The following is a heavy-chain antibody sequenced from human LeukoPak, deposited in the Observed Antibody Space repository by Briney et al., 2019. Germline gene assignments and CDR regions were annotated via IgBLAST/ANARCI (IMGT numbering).Heavy chain of an antibody. J-gene: IGHJ5*02. CDR2: VNPKDGGT. CDR1: GYTFTGYY. CDR3: ARDWILTGPPLGS. Sequence: ASVKVSCKASGYTFTGYYFHWVRQAPGQGLEWMGCVNPKDGGTKYAQKFQGRLTITRDTSISAAYMELSRLTSDDTAVYYCARDWILTGPPLGSWGQGTLVTVSS. V-gene: IGHV1-2*02. D-gene: IGHD3-9*01.